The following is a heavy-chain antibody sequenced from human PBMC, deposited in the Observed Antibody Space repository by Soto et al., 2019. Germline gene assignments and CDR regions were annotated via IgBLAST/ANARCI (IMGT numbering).Heavy chain of an antibody. CDR2: IIHSEST. Sequence: PSETLSLTCAVYGGSFSAYYWSWVRQPPGKGLEWMGEIIHSESTKYNPSLKSRVTISVDTSSNRFSLTLSSLTAADTAVYFCARLAYSGYLQTWGQGSLVTVSS. CDR3: ARLAYSGYLQT. D-gene: IGHD1-26*01. J-gene: IGHJ1*01. V-gene: IGHV4-34*12. CDR1: GGSFSAYY.